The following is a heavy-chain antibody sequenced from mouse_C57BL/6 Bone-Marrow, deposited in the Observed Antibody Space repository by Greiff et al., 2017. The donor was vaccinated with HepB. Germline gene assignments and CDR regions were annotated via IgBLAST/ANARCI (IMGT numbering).Heavy chain of an antibody. J-gene: IGHJ4*01. D-gene: IGHD6-1*01. CDR3: AREGGYFSPQDYAMDY. Sequence: VQLQQSGPELVKPGASVKISCKASGYAFSSSWMNWVKQRPGKGLEWIGRIYPGDGDTNYNGKFKGKATLTADKSSSTAYMQLSSLTSEDSAVYFCAREGGYFSPQDYAMDYWGQGTSVTVSS. V-gene: IGHV1-82*01. CDR1: GYAFSSSW. CDR2: IYPGDGDT.